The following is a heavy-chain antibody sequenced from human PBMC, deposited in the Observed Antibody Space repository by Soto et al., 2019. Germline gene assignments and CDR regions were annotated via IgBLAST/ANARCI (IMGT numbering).Heavy chain of an antibody. CDR2: YHSGGST. J-gene: IGHJ6*02. V-gene: IGHV4-30-4*01. CDR3: VRSRQMESGNDYGLDV. Sequence: QVQLQESGSGLVKLSQSLSLTCTVSGVSLNTADTWWSWIRQSPGKGLEFIGYYHSGGSTYYDASLRSRVIISAATSNSQFSLKLSSVTVADTAVYFCVRSRQMESGNDYGLDVWGQGTTVTVSS. D-gene: IGHD1-1*01. CDR1: GVSLNTADTW.